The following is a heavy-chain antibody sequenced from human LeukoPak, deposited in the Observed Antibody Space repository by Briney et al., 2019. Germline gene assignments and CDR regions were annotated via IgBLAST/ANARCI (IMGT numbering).Heavy chain of an antibody. D-gene: IGHD4-17*01. Sequence: GGSLRLSCAASGFTFSSYAMHWVRQAPGKGLEWVAVISYDGSNKYYADSVKGRFTISRDNSKNTLYLQMNSLRAEDTAVYYCARAYGDYVWLDYWGQGTLVTVSS. J-gene: IGHJ4*02. CDR2: ISYDGSNK. V-gene: IGHV3-30-3*01. CDR1: GFTFSSYA. CDR3: ARAYGDYVWLDY.